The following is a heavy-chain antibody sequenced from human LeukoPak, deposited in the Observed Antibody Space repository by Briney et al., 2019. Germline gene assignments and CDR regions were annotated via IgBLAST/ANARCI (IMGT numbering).Heavy chain of an antibody. Sequence: GASVKVSCKASGGTFSSYAISWVRQAPGQGLEGMGGIIPIFGTANYAQKFQGRVTITADESTSTAYMELSSLRSEDTAVYYCARHIVVVPAAIADYYYYYMDVWGKGTTVTVSS. J-gene: IGHJ6*03. V-gene: IGHV1-69*13. CDR1: GGTFSSYA. CDR2: IIPIFGTA. D-gene: IGHD2-2*02. CDR3: ARHIVVVPAAIADYYYYYMDV.